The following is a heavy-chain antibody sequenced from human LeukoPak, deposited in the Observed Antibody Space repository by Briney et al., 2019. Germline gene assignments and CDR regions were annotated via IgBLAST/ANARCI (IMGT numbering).Heavy chain of an antibody. V-gene: IGHV3-9*03. CDR3: AKGQRWLQLDAFDI. CDR1: GFTFDDYA. CDR2: ISWNSGSI. J-gene: IGHJ3*02. D-gene: IGHD5-24*01. Sequence: GRSLRLSCAASGFTFDDYAMRWVRQAPGKGLEWVSGISWNSGSIGYADSVKGRFTISRDNAKNSLYLQMNSLRAEDMALYYCAKGQRWLQLDAFDIWGQGTMVTVSS.